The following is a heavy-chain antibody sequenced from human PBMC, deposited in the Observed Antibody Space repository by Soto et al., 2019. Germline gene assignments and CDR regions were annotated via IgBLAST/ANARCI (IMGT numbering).Heavy chain of an antibody. D-gene: IGHD6-19*01. CDR1: GGSISSGDYY. J-gene: IGHJ6*02. Sequence: SETLSLTCTVSGGSISSGDYYWSWIRQPPGKGLEWIGYIYYSGSTYYNPSLKSRVTISVDTSKNQFSLKLSSVTAADTAVYYCARDPGSGWSDYYYYGMDVWGQGTTVTVSS. V-gene: IGHV4-30-4*01. CDR2: IYYSGST. CDR3: ARDPGSGWSDYYYYGMDV.